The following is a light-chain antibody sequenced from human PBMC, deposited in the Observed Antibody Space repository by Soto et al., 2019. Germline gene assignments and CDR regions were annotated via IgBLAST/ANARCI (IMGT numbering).Light chain of an antibody. J-gene: IGKJ2*01. V-gene: IGKV3-20*01. CDR3: QQYGSSTMYT. CDR1: QSVSSSY. Sequence: EIVLTQSADTLSLSPGERATLYCRASQSVSSSYLAWYQQKPGQAPRPLIYGASSRATGIPDRFSGSGSGTDVTLTISRLEPEDLAVYYCQQYGSSTMYTFGQGTKQEIK. CDR2: GAS.